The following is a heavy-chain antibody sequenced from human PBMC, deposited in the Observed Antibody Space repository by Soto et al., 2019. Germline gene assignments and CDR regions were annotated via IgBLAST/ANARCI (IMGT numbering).Heavy chain of an antibody. CDR1: GVTFSNYA. CDR2: LSGSGGTT. D-gene: IGHD3-10*01. Sequence: EVHLLESGGGLVQPGGSLRLSCTVSGVTFSNYAMNWVRQAPGKGLEWVSSLSGSGGTTYYADSVKGRFIISRDNSKNTLYLLMNRLRVEDTALYYCAKQRADYGSGADTFYFDSWGQGALVTVSS. V-gene: IGHV3-23*01. J-gene: IGHJ4*02. CDR3: AKQRADYGSGADTFYFDS.